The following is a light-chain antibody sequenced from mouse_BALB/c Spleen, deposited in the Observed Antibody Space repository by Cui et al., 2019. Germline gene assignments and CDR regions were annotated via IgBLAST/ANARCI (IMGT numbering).Light chain of an antibody. J-gene: IGKJ2*01. CDR1: EKVGTY. Sequence: NIVMTQSPKSMSMSVGERVTLSCKASEKVGTYVYWSQQKPEQSPKLLIYGASNRYTGVPDRFTGSGSATDFTLTISSVQAEDLADYHCGQSYSYPYTFGGGTKLEIK. CDR3: GQSYSYPYT. CDR2: GAS. V-gene: IGKV6-20*01.